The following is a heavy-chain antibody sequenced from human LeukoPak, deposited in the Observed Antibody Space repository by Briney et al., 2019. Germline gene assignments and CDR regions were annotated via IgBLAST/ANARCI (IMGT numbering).Heavy chain of an antibody. CDR1: GFTFSSYA. CDR3: ARGYCSSTSCYTYYFDY. Sequence: GGSLRLSCAASGFTFSSYAMHWVRQAPGKGQEWVAVMSYDGIHKYYADSVKGRFTISRDNSKNTLYLQMNSLRAEDTAVYYCARGYCSSTSCYTYYFDYWGQGTLVTVSS. V-gene: IGHV3-30-3*01. D-gene: IGHD2-2*02. CDR2: MSYDGIHK. J-gene: IGHJ4*02.